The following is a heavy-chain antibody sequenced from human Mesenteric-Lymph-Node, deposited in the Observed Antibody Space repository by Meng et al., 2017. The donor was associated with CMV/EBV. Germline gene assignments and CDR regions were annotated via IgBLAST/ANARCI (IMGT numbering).Heavy chain of an antibody. J-gene: IGHJ5*01. Sequence: SCAASGFTFSSCSMSWVRQAPGKGLEWVSSITGDSRIYYADSLKGRFTISRDDAKNSLYLQMNSLRAEDTAVYYCARDPGGIGAWFDSWGQGTLVTVSS. CDR3: ARDPGGIGAWFDS. V-gene: IGHV3-21*01. D-gene: IGHD3-16*01. CDR1: GFTFSSCS. CDR2: ITGDSRI.